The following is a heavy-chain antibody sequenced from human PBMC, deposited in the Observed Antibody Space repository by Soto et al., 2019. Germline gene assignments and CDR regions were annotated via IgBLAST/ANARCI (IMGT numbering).Heavy chain of an antibody. Sequence: QVQLVESGGGVVQPGRSLRLSCAASGFTFSSYGMHWVRQAPGKGLEWVAVISYDGSNKYYADSVKGRFTISRDNSKNTLYLQMNSLRAEDTAVYYCAKPPQIYYYYMDVWGKGTTVTVS. J-gene: IGHJ6*03. CDR3: AKPPQIYYYYMDV. V-gene: IGHV3-30*18. CDR1: GFTFSSYG. CDR2: ISYDGSNK.